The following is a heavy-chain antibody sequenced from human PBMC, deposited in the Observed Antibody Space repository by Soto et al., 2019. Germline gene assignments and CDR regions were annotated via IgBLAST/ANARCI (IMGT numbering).Heavy chain of an antibody. D-gene: IGHD3-9*01. CDR1: GGSISSGDYY. CDR2: IYYSGST. CDR3: ARVRYSYYDILTGYEYFDY. J-gene: IGHJ4*02. V-gene: IGHV4-30-4*01. Sequence: SETLSLTCTVSGGSISSGDYYWSWIRQAPGKGLEWIGYIYYSGSTYYNPSLKSRVTISVDTSKNQFSLKLSSVTAADTAVYYCARVRYSYYDILTGYEYFDYWGQGTLVTVSS.